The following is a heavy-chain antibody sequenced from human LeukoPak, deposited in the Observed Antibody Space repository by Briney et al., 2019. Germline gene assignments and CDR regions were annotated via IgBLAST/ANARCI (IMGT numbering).Heavy chain of an antibody. V-gene: IGHV4-39*07. Sequence: PSETLSLTCTVSGGSISSSSYYWGWIRQPPGKGLEWIGSIYYSGSTYYNPSLKSRVTISVDTSKNQFSLKLSSVTAADTAVYYCARWHTSGNNYYYDYWGQGTLVTVSS. J-gene: IGHJ4*02. D-gene: IGHD3-22*01. CDR3: ARWHTSGNNYYYDY. CDR2: IYYSGST. CDR1: GGSISSSSYY.